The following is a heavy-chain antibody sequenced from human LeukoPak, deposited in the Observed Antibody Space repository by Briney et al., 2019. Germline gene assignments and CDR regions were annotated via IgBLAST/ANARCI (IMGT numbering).Heavy chain of an antibody. V-gene: IGHV3-30*03. D-gene: IGHD4-11*01. CDR3: ASPFMTTPNKDQY. J-gene: IGHJ4*02. Sequence: GGSLRLSCAASGFTFSSYGMHWVRQAPGKGLEWVAVISYDGSNKYYADSVKGRFTISRDNSKNTLYLQMNSLRAEDTAVYYCASPFMTTPNKDQYWGQGTLVTVSS. CDR1: GFTFSSYG. CDR2: ISYDGSNK.